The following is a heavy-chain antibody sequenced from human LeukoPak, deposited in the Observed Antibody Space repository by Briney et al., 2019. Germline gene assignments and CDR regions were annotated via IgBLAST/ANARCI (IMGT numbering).Heavy chain of an antibody. J-gene: IGHJ3*02. CDR2: ISGSGGST. Sequence: GGSLRLSCTASGFTFNNYAMSWVRQAPGKGLEWVSAISGSGGSTYYADSVKGRFTISRDNSKNTLYLQMNSLRAEDTAVYYCASMHPYSSSPSGAFDIWGQGTMVTVSS. CDR1: GFTFNNYA. V-gene: IGHV3-23*01. D-gene: IGHD6-6*01. CDR3: ASMHPYSSSPSGAFDI.